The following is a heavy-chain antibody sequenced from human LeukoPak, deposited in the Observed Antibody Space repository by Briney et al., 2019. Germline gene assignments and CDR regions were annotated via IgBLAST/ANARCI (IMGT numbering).Heavy chain of an antibody. V-gene: IGHV3-30-3*01. CDR3: ARYSIHTLDY. CDR2: ISYDGSNK. CDR1: GFTFSSYA. J-gene: IGHJ4*02. Sequence: PGGSLRLSCAASGFTFSSYAMHWVRQAPGKGLEWVAVISYDGSNKYYADSVKGRFTISRDNSKNTLYLQMNSLRAEDTAVYYCARYSIHTLDYWGQGTLVTVSS. D-gene: IGHD5-18*01.